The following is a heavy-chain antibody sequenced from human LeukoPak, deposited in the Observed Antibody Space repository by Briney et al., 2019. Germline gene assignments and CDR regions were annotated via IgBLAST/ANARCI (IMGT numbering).Heavy chain of an antibody. J-gene: IGHJ5*02. D-gene: IGHD3-22*01. CDR3: ARDAYYDSSGPYHGNWFDP. Sequence: SETLSLTCTVSGGSISSYYWSWIRQPPGRGLEWIGYIYYSGSTNYNPSLKSRVTISVDTSKNQFSLKLSSVTAADTAVYYCARDAYYDSSGPYHGNWFDPWGQGTLVTVSS. CDR2: IYYSGST. V-gene: IGHV4-59*01. CDR1: GGSISSYY.